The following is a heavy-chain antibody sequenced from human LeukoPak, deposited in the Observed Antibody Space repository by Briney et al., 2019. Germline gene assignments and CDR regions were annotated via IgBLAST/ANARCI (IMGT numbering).Heavy chain of an antibody. V-gene: IGHV7-4-1*02. J-gene: IGHJ5*02. CDR3: ARDPLRFLEWLPNNWFDP. CDR1: GYTFTSYD. Sequence: ASVKVSCKASGYTFTSYDINWVRQATGRGLEWMGWINTNTGNPTYAQGFTGRFVFSLDTSVSTAYLQISSLKAEDTAVYYCARDPLRFLEWLPNNWFDPWGQGTLVTVSS. D-gene: IGHD3-3*01. CDR2: INTNTGNP.